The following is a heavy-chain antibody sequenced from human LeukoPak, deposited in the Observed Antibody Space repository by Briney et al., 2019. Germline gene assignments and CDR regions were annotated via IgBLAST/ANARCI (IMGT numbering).Heavy chain of an antibody. V-gene: IGHV4-39*07. CDR1: GGSISSSSYY. J-gene: IGHJ4*02. CDR2: IYYSGST. D-gene: IGHD6-19*01. CDR3: ARVGSSGWYASPFEYYFDY. Sequence: SETLSLTCTVSGGSISSSSYYWGWIRQPPGKGLEWIGSIYYSGSTYYNPSLKSRVTISVDTSKNQFSLKLSSVTAADTAVYYCARVGSSGWYASPFEYYFDYWGQGTLVTVSS.